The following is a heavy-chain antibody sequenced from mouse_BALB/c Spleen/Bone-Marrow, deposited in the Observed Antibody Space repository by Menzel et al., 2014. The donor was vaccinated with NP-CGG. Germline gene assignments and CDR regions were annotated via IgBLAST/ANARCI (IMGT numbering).Heavy chain of an antibody. CDR1: GYTFTSYW. CDR3: ARSRDGYFDV. CDR2: IAPGSGST. J-gene: IGHJ1*01. Sequence: DLVKPGASVKLSCKASGYTFTSYWINWIKQRPGQGLEWIGRIAPGSGSTYYNEMFKGKATLTVDTSSSTAYIQLSSLSSEDSAVYCCARSRDGYFDVWGAGTTLTVSS. V-gene: IGHV1S41*01.